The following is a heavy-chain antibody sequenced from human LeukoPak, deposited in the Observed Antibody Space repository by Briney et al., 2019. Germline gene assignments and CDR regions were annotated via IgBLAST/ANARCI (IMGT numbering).Heavy chain of an antibody. CDR3: ASHRHNGGHHF. D-gene: IGHD3-16*01. V-gene: IGHV4-39*01. Sequence: PSETLSLTCTVSGGSISSSSYYWGWVRQPPGKGLEWIGSIYYTGSTYYNSALNSRLTISVDTSKNQFSLNLASVTATDTAVHYCASHRHNGGHHFWGQGTLVTVSS. CDR1: GGSISSSSYY. CDR2: IYYTGST. J-gene: IGHJ4*02.